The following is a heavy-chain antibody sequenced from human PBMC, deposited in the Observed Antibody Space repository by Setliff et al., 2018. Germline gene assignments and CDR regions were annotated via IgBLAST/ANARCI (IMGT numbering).Heavy chain of an antibody. J-gene: IGHJ3*02. CDR1: GDTFSSSA. D-gene: IGHD3-22*01. Sequence: SVKVSCKAPGDTFSSSAISWVRQAPGQGLEWMGGIIPIFGTANYAQKFQGRVTITADESTSTAYMELSSLRSEDTAVYYCARDGDNYYDSSGYSSAFDIWGQGTMVTVSS. CDR2: IIPIFGTA. CDR3: ARDGDNYYDSSGYSSAFDI. V-gene: IGHV1-69*13.